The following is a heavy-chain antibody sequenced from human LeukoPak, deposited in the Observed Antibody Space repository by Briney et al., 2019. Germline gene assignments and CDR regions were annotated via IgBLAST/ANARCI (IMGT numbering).Heavy chain of an antibody. CDR1: GGSISSYY. V-gene: IGHV4-4*07. CDR2: VYPRGST. CDR3: ARDNGYCTSTTCSITMDP. Sequence: PPETLSLTCTVSGGSISSYYWSWIRQPAGKGLEWIGRVYPRGSTNYNPSLKSRVTMSVDTSKRQFTLNLTSVTAADTAMYYCARDNGYCTSTTCSITMDPWGQGTLVTVSS. J-gene: IGHJ5*02. D-gene: IGHD2-2*03.